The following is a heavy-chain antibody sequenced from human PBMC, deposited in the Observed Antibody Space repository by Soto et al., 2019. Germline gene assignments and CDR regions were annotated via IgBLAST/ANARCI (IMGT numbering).Heavy chain of an antibody. CDR2: ISSSASYM. V-gene: IGHV3-21*01. J-gene: IGHJ4*02. CDR1: GFTFSRCD. Sequence: GGSLRLSGATSGFTFSRCDMNWVRQAPGKGLEWVSFISSSASYMYYADSVKGRFTISRDNSKKSLYLQMNSLRADDTAVYYCARECVDTVTSITIPFDYWGQGALVTVSS. D-gene: IGHD5-12*01. CDR3: ARECVDTVTSITIPFDY.